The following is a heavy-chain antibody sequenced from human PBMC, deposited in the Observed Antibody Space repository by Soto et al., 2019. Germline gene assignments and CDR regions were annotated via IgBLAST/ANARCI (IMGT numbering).Heavy chain of an antibody. Sequence: PGGSLRLSCAASGFTFSSYWMHWVRQAPGKGLVWVSRINNYGSITRYADSVKGRFTISIDNAKNTLYLQMNSLRAEDTAVYYCARDRGIGQLVPMDYGMDVWGQGTTVTVSS. CDR3: ARDRGIGQLVPMDYGMDV. CDR2: INNYGSIT. CDR1: GFTFSSYW. V-gene: IGHV3-74*01. J-gene: IGHJ6*02. D-gene: IGHD6-6*01.